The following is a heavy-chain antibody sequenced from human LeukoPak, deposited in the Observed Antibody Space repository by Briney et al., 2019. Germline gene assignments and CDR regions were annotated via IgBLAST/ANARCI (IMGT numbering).Heavy chain of an antibody. CDR3: ARDVLEYYYGSGNYYGYYYGMDV. Sequence: PGGSLRLSCAASGFTFSSYEMNWVRQAPGKGLEWVSYISSSGSTIYYADSVKGRFTISRDNAKNSLYLQMNSLRAEDTAVYYCARDVLEYYYGSGNYYGYYYGMDVWGKGTTVTVSS. J-gene: IGHJ6*04. D-gene: IGHD3-10*01. CDR2: ISSSGSTI. CDR1: GFTFSSYE. V-gene: IGHV3-48*03.